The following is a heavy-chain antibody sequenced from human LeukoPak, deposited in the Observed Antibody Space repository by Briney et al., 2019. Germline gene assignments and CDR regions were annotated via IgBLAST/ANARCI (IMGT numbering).Heavy chain of an antibody. CDR3: ARASDPSVFDC. CDR2: IYYSGST. J-gene: IGHJ4*02. CDR1: GGSISSSSYY. Sequence: KPSETLSLTCTVPGGSISSSSYYWGWIRQPPGKGLEWIGSIYYSGSTYYNPSLKSRVTISVDTSKNQFSLKLSSVTAADTAVYYCARASDPSVFDCWGQGTLVTVSS. D-gene: IGHD5/OR15-5a*01. V-gene: IGHV4-39*01.